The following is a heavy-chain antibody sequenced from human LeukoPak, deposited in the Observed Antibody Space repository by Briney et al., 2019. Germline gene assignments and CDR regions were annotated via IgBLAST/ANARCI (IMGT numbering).Heavy chain of an antibody. CDR1: GGSISSYY. Sequence: SETLSLTCTVSGGSISSYYWSWIRQPPGKGLEWIGYIYYSGSTNYNPSLKSRVTISVDTSKNQFPLKLSSVTAADTAVYYCARTRPITMVRGVTFDYWGQGTLVTVSS. D-gene: IGHD3-10*01. J-gene: IGHJ4*02. CDR2: IYYSGST. V-gene: IGHV4-59*12. CDR3: ARTRPITMVRGVTFDY.